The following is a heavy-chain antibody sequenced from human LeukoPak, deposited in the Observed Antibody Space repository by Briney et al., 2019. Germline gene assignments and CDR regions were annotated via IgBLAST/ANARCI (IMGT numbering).Heavy chain of an antibody. CDR3: AKGRARGSYYPEYFQH. CDR2: ISGSDGYT. V-gene: IGHV3-23*01. Sequence: GGSLRLSCAASGFTFSSFAMSWVRQAPGKGLEWVSAISGSDGYTYYADSVKGRFTISRDNSKNTLSLQMNSLTAEDTAVYYCAKGRARGSYYPEYFQHWGQGTLVTASS. D-gene: IGHD1-26*01. CDR1: GFTFSSFA. J-gene: IGHJ1*01.